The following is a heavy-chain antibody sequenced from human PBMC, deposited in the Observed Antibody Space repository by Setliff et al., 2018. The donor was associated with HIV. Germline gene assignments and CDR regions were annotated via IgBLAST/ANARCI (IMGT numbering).Heavy chain of an antibody. CDR1: GFTFSSYG. J-gene: IGHJ4*02. CDR3: AMSPYSSGLFDY. D-gene: IGHD6-19*01. V-gene: IGHV3-30*02. CDR2: IRNDGSDK. Sequence: PGGSLRLSCAASGFTFSSYGVHWVRQAPGKGLEWVAFIRNDGSDKHYVDSVKGRFTISRDNSKNTLYLQMNSLRAEDTAVYYCAMSPYSSGLFDYWGQGTLVTSPQ.